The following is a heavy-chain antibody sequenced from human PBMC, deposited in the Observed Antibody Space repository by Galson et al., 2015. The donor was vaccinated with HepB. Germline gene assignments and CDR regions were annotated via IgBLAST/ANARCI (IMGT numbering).Heavy chain of an antibody. Sequence: SLRHSCAASGFTFSSYAMHWVRQAPGKGLEYVSAISSNGGSTYYADSVKGRFTISRDNSKNTLYLQMSSLRAEDTAVYYCVKGLDSSSWPWGGYWGQGTLVTVSS. CDR3: VKGLDSSSWPWGGY. CDR1: GFTFSSYA. D-gene: IGHD6-13*01. V-gene: IGHV3-64D*06. J-gene: IGHJ4*02. CDR2: ISSNGGST.